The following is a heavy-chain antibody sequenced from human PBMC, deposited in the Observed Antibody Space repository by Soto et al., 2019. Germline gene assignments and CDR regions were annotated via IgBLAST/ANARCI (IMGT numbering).Heavy chain of an antibody. CDR2: IIPIFGTA. CDR3: AREGASGSHIGY. Sequence: QVQLVQSGAEVKKPGSSVKVSCKASGGTFSSYAISWVRQAPGQGLEWMGGIIPIFGTANYAQKFQGRVTITADESTSTAYMELSSLRAEDPAVYYCAREGASGSHIGYWGQGTLVTVSS. V-gene: IGHV1-69*01. D-gene: IGHD3-22*01. CDR1: GGTFSSYA. J-gene: IGHJ4*02.